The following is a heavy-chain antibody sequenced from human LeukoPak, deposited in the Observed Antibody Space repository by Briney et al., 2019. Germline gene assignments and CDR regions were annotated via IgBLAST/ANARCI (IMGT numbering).Heavy chain of an antibody. V-gene: IGHV4-59*01. D-gene: IGHD1-1*01. Sequence: PSETLSLTCSVSGYSLTGYDWSWIRQPPGKGMEWIGYAYHSGITNYNPSLKSRVTISIDTSESQFSLRLNSVTAADTAIYYCARHGGTFDPWGQGILVTVSP. CDR1: GYSLTGYD. CDR3: ARHGGTFDP. J-gene: IGHJ5*02. CDR2: AYHSGIT.